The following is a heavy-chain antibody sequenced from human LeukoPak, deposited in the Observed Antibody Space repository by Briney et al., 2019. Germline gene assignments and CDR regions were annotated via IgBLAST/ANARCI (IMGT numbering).Heavy chain of an antibody. V-gene: IGHV1-8*02. Sequence: ASVKVSCKASGGSFSTYTFNWVRQATGQGLEWMGWMNPNSGNTGYAQKFQGRVTMTRNTSISTAYMELSSLRSEDTAVYYCAFGLRLGELSSPFDYWGQGTLVTVSS. CDR1: GGSFSTYT. J-gene: IGHJ4*02. CDR2: MNPNSGNT. D-gene: IGHD3-16*02. CDR3: AFGLRLGELSSPFDY.